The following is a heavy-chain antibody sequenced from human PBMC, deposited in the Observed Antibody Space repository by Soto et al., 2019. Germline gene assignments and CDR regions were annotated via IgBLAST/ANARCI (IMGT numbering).Heavy chain of an antibody. D-gene: IGHD6-6*01. CDR1: GFSFIDDY. V-gene: IGHV3-53*01. CDR3: ARSTGYSSSSTRRPYYYYGMDV. Sequence: PGGSLRLSGAASGFSFIDDYMIWIRQSPGKGLECVSYMSSGVSTYYADSVKGRFTISRDNSKNTLYLQMNSLRAEDTAVYYCARSTGYSSSSTRRPYYYYGMDVWGQGTTVTVSS. CDR2: MSSGVST. J-gene: IGHJ6*02.